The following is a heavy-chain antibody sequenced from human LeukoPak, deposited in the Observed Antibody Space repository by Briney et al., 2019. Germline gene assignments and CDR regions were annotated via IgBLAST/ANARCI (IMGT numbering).Heavy chain of an antibody. CDR3: ARPRSLMTRDAFDI. CDR2: ISAYSGNT. CDR1: GYTFINYD. Sequence: ASVNVSCTASGYTFINYDITWVRQAPGQGLEWMGWISAYSGNTNYAQNLQGRVTMTTDTSTSTVYLELRSLRSDDTAVYYCARPRSLMTRDAFDIWGQGTMVTVSS. D-gene: IGHD3-16*01. J-gene: IGHJ3*02. V-gene: IGHV1-18*01.